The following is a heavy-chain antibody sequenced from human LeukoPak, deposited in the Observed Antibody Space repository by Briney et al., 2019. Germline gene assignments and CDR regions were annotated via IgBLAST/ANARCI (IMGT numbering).Heavy chain of an antibody. CDR3: ARKGAVAGTVDY. CDR1: GFTFSSYS. CDR2: INSDGSST. V-gene: IGHV3-74*01. D-gene: IGHD6-19*01. Sequence: GGSLRLSCAASGFTFSSYSMNWVRQAPGKGLVWVARINSDGSSTTYADSVKGRFTISRDNAKNMLYLQMSSLRAEDTAAYYCARKGAVAGTVDYWGQGTLVTVSS. J-gene: IGHJ4*02.